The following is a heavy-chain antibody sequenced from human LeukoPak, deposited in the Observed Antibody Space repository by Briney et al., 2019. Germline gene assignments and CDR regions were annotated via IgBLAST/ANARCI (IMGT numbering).Heavy chain of an antibody. V-gene: IGHV3-9*01. J-gene: IGHJ6*02. D-gene: IGHD2-15*01. CDR2: ISWNSGSI. Sequence: GGSLRLSCAASGFTFDDYAMHWVRQAPGKGLEWVSGISWNSGSIGYADSVKGRSTISRDNAKNSLYLQMNSLRAEDTALYYCAKELPTYYGMDVWGQGTTVTVSS. CDR1: GFTFDDYA. CDR3: AKELPTYYGMDV.